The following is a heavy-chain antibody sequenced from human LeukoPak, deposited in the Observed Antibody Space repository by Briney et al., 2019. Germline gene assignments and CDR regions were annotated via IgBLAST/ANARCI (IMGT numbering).Heavy chain of an antibody. CDR2: ISAYNGNT. CDR3: ARDLRIGPRYLYSSGY. D-gene: IGHD6-19*01. V-gene: IGHV1-18*01. Sequence: GASVKVSCKASGYTFTSYGISWVRQAPGQGLEWMGWISAYNGNTNYAQKLQGRVTMTTDTSTSTAYMELRSLRSDDTAVYYCARDLRIGPRYLYSSGYWGQGTLVTVSS. CDR1: GYTFTSYG. J-gene: IGHJ4*02.